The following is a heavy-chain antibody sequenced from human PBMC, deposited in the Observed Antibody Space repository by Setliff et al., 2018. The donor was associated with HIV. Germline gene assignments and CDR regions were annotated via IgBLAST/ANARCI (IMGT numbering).Heavy chain of an antibody. CDR3: ARSRGTWGTSFGY. Sequence: SVKVSCKTSGDSFRRHAISWVRQAPGQGLEWMGGIIPIFPSPKYAEKFQGRVTITADESTSTACMELSSLRFEDTAVYYCARSRGTWGTSFGYWGLGTLVTVSS. CDR2: IIPIFPSP. CDR1: GDSFRRHA. V-gene: IGHV1-69*13. J-gene: IGHJ4*02. D-gene: IGHD3-16*01.